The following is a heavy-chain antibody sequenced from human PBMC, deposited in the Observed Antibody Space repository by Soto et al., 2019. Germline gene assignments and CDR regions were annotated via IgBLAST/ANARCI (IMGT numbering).Heavy chain of an antibody. J-gene: IGHJ6*04. CDR3: ARVRAGGSPFYMDV. CDR2: IYYSGST. V-gene: IGHV4-59*01. Sequence: TLSLTLTVSGGSISRYFWIWIRQTPGKGLEWIGYIYYSGSTNYNPSLKSRVTISVDTSKNQFSLKLSSVTAADTAVYYCARVRAGGSPFYMDVWGNGTTVTVSS. CDR1: GGSISRYF. D-gene: IGHD3-16*01.